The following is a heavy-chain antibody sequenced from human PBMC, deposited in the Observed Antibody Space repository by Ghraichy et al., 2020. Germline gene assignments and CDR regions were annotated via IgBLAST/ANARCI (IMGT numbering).Heavy chain of an antibody. CDR3: ARDRGIQWPPLHHADEEVGY. J-gene: IGHJ4*02. D-gene: IGHD6-19*01. V-gene: IGHV3-48*02. CDR2: ISSSTSTI. CDR1: GFTFSSYS. Sequence: GESLNISCAASGFTFSSYSMNWVRQAPGKGLEWVSYISSSTSTIYYADSVKGRFTISRDNAKNSLYLQMNSLRDEDTAVYYCARDRGIQWPPLHHADEEVGYWGQGTLVTVSS.